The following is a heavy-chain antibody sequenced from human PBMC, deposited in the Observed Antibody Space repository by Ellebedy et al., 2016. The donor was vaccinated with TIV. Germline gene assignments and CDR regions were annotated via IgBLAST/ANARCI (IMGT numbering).Heavy chain of an antibody. J-gene: IGHJ4*02. D-gene: IGHD3-10*02. CDR2: IYSGGST. CDR1: GFNFNSYA. CDR3: ARGSYYYFPFDY. V-gene: IGHV3-53*01. Sequence: GGSLRLSCAASGFNFNSYAMTWVRQAPGKGLEWVSVIYSGGSTYYADSVKGRFTISRDNSKNTLYLQMNSLRAEDTAVYYCARGSYYYFPFDYWGQGTLVTVSS.